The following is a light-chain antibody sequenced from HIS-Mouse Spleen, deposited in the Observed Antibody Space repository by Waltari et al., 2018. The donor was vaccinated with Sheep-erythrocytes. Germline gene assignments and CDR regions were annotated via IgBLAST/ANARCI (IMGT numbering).Light chain of an antibody. Sequence: QSVLTQPASVSGSPGQSLTIPCPGPGLDFGSYNLVSWYQQHPGKAPKLMIYEGSKRPSGVSNRFSGSKSGNTASLTISGLQAEDEADYYCCSYAGSSTPWVFGGGTKLTVL. CDR1: GLDFGSYNL. CDR3: CSYAGSSTPWV. CDR2: EGS. V-gene: IGLV2-23*01. J-gene: IGLJ3*02.